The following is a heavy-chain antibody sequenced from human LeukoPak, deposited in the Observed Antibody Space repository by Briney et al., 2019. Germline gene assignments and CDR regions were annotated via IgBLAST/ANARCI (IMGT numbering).Heavy chain of an antibody. CDR2: MNPNSGNT. CDR1: GYTFTSYD. CDR3: ARLPLRYFDWLLSRGPYYYYGMDV. J-gene: IGHJ6*02. D-gene: IGHD3-9*01. Sequence: ASVKVSCKASGYTFTSYDINWVRQATGQGLEWMGWMNPNSGNTGYAQKFQGRVTMTRNTSISTAYMELSRLRSEDTAVYYCARLPLRYFDWLLSRGPYYYYGMDVWGQGTTVTVSS. V-gene: IGHV1-8*01.